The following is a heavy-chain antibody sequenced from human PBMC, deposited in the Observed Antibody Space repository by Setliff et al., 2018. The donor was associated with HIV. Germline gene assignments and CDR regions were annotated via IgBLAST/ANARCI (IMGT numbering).Heavy chain of an antibody. CDR3: ARTGNRLLLWYMDV. D-gene: IGHD2-15*01. V-gene: IGHV4-4*07. J-gene: IGHJ6*03. Sequence: SETLSLTCTVSGDSITAYYWTWIRQPPGKGLEWIGRLDSTGTSSYNPSLESRVTMSVDTSKKHFSLKLKSVTAADTAVYYCARTGNRLLLWYMDVWGKGTTVTVSS. CDR1: GDSITAYY. CDR2: LDSTGTS.